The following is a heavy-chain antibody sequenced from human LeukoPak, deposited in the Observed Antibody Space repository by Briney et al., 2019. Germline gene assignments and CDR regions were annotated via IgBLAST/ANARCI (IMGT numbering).Heavy chain of an antibody. J-gene: IGHJ2*01. CDR3: AGETIMIFGEGLGYFDL. V-gene: IGHV4-59*11. D-gene: IGHD3/OR15-3a*01. Sequence: SETLSLTCTVSGGSITSHYWSWIRQAPGKGLEWVGHMHSNGRTNYKSSLQSRVTISLDTSRNQFSLKMTSVTAADTAVYFCAGETIMIFGEGLGYFDLWGRGTLVTVSS. CDR1: GGSITSHY. CDR2: MHSNGRT.